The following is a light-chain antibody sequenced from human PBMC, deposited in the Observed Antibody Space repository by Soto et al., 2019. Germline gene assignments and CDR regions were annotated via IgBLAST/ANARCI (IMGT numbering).Light chain of an antibody. J-gene: IGLJ2*01. V-gene: IGLV6-57*02. CDR1: SSNIGSHT. CDR3: QSYDSSTHVV. CDR2: EDN. Sequence: MTQPPSASGTPGQRVTTSCSGSSSNIGSHTVNWYQQRPGSAPTTVIYEDNERPSGVPDRFSGSIDNSSNSASLTISGLKTEDEADYYCQSYDSSTHVVFGGGTKVTVL.